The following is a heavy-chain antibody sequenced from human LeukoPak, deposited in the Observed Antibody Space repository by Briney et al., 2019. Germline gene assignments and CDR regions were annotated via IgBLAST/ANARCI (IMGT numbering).Heavy chain of an antibody. V-gene: IGHV3-21*01. D-gene: IGHD2-2*01. CDR3: ARGEGDIVVVDSPSGDFDY. CDR2: ISSSSSYI. CDR1: GFTFSSYS. Sequence: GGSLRLSCAASGFTFSSYSMNWVRQAPGKGLEWVSSISSSSSYIYYADSVKGRFTISRDNAKNSLYLQMNSLRAEDTAVYYCARGEGDIVVVDSPSGDFDYWGQGTLVTVSS. J-gene: IGHJ4*02.